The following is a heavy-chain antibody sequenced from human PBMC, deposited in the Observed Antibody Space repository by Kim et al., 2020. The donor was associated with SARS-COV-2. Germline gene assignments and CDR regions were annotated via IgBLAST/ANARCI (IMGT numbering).Heavy chain of an antibody. V-gene: IGHV1-18*04. CDR1: GYTFTSYG. CDR3: ARDTYSGSSWGWYYYGMDV. D-gene: IGHD1-26*01. J-gene: IGHJ6*02. CDR2: ISAYNGNT. Sequence: ASVKVSCKASGYTFTSYGISWVRQAPGQGLEWMGWISAYNGNTNYAQKLQGRVTMTTDTSTSTAYMELRSLRSDDTAVYYCARDTYSGSSWGWYYYGMDVWGQGTTVTVSS.